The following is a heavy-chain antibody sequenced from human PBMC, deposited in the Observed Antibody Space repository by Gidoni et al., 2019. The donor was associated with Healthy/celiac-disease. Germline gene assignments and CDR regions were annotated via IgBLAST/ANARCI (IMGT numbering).Heavy chain of an antibody. CDR3: ARGGYCSGGSCYSEGCDY. CDR1: GYSFTSYW. D-gene: IGHD2-15*01. J-gene: IGHJ4*02. V-gene: IGHV5-51*01. CDR2: IYPGDSDT. Sequence: EVQLVQSGAEVKKPGESLKISCKGSGYSFTSYWIGWVRQMPGKGLEWMGIIYPGDSDTRYSPSFQGQVTISADKSISTAYLQWSSLKASDTAMYYCARGGYCSGGSCYSEGCDYWGQGTLVTVSS.